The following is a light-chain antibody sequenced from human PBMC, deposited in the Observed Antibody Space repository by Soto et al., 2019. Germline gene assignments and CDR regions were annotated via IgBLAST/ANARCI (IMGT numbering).Light chain of an antibody. CDR1: QSISSW. J-gene: IGKJ1*01. Sequence: DIQMTQSPSTLSASVGDRVTITCRASQSISSWLAWYQQKPGKAPKLLIYDASSLESGVPSRFSGSGSGTEFTLTISSLQPDDFATYYCQQYNSSWTFRQGTKADI. V-gene: IGKV1-5*01. CDR3: QQYNSSWT. CDR2: DAS.